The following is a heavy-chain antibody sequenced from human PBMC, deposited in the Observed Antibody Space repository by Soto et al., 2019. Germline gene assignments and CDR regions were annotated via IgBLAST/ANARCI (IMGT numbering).Heavy chain of an antibody. Sequence: QVQLVQSGAEVKKPGSSVKVSCKASGGTFSSYAISWVRQAPGQGLEWMGGIIPIFGTADYAQKFQGRVTITADESTSTTYMELSSLRSEDTAVYYCAKGATIIAARCGWFDPWCQGTMVTVSS. CDR1: GGTFSSYA. CDR2: IIPIFGTA. J-gene: IGHJ5*02. V-gene: IGHV1-69*01. CDR3: AKGATIIAARCGWFDP. D-gene: IGHD6-6*01.